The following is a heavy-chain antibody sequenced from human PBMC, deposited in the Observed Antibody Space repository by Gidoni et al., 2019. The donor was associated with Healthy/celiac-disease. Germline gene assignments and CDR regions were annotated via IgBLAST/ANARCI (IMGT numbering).Heavy chain of an antibody. CDR2: ISWNSGSI. CDR1: GFTFDDYA. V-gene: IGHV3-9*01. Sequence: EVQLVESGGGLVQPGRSLRLSCAASGFTFDDYAMHWVRQAPGKGLEWVSGISWNSGSIGYADSVKGRFTISRDNAKNSLYLQMNSLRAEDTALYYCAKGAFGVVTYGMDVWGQGTTVTVSS. CDR3: AKGAFGVVTYGMDV. D-gene: IGHD3-3*01. J-gene: IGHJ6*02.